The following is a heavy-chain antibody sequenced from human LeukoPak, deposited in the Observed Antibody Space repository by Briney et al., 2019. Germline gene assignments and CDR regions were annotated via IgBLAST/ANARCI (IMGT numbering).Heavy chain of an antibody. CDR2: IWYDGSNK. Sequence: GGSLLLSSAASGFPFSSYGMHWVRPAPGKGLGWVAVIWYDGSNKYYADSVKGRFTISRDNSKNTLYLQMNSLRAEDTAVYYCARASRSGYPPFDYWGQGTLVTVSS. J-gene: IGHJ4*02. CDR1: GFPFSSYG. V-gene: IGHV3-33*01. D-gene: IGHD3-22*01. CDR3: ARASRSGYPPFDY.